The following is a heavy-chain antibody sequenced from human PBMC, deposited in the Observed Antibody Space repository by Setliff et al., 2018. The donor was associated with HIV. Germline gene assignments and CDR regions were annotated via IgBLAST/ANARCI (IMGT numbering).Heavy chain of an antibody. J-gene: IGHJ4*02. CDR2: IHHSGST. V-gene: IGHV4-34*01. CDR3: AREDSDGYVDI. D-gene: IGHD2-21*02. CDR1: GGSFSAYY. Sequence: SETLSLTCAVYGGSFSAYYWSWIRQPPGKGLEWIGEIHHSGSTNYNPALKSRVTISVDTSKKHFSLKLTSVTAADTAMYYCAREDSDGYVDIWGQGTLVTVSS.